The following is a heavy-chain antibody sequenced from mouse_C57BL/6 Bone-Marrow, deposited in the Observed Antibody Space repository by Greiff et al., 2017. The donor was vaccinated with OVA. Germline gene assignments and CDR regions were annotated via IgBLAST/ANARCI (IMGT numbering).Heavy chain of an antibody. CDR1: GYTFTSYW. CDR3: ARLDY. J-gene: IGHJ4*01. CDR2: INPSSGYT. V-gene: IGHV1-7*01. Sequence: VHLVESGAELAKPGASVKLSCKASGYTFTSYWMHWVKQRPGQGLEWIGYINPSSGYTKYNQKFKYKATLTADKSSSTAYMQLSSLTYEDSAVYYCARLDYWGQGTSVTVSS.